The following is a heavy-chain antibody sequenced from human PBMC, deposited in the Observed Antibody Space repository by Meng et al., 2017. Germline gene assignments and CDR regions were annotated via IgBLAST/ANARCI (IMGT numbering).Heavy chain of an antibody. CDR2: INHSGST. D-gene: IGHD2-2*01. CDR1: GGSFSDYY. J-gene: IGHJ6*02. CDR3: ARVPGYGPAANNYYYYYGMDV. V-gene: IGHV4-34*01. Sequence: SETLSLTCAVYGGSFSDYYWSWIRQPPGKGLEWIGEINHSGSTNYNPSLKSRVTISVDTSKNQFSLKLSSVTAADTAVCYCARVPGYGPAANNYYYYYGMDVWGQGTMVTVSS.